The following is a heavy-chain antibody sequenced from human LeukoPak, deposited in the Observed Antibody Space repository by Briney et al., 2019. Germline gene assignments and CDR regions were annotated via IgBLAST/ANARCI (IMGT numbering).Heavy chain of an antibody. CDR2: IKSKADAGTI. CDR1: GFTFSNTW. J-gene: IGHJ5*02. Sequence: GGSLRLSCEASGFTFSNTWMTWVRQAPGKGLEWVGRIKSKADAGTIDYTAPVKGRFTISRDDSKNTLYLQMNSLKTEDTAVYYCTTMLWFGELLSSNPWGQGTLVTVSS. D-gene: IGHD3-10*01. V-gene: IGHV3-15*01. CDR3: TTMLWFGELLSSNP.